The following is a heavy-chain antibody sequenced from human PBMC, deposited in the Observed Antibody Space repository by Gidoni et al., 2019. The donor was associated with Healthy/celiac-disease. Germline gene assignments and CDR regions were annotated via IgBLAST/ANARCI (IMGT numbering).Heavy chain of an antibody. V-gene: IGHV1-69*01. J-gene: IGHJ4*02. CDR3: ARFDHYYDSSGYYSAFDY. CDR1: GGTFSSYA. D-gene: IGHD3-22*01. CDR2: IIPIFGTA. Sequence: QVQLVPSGAEVKKPGSSVKVSCKASGGTFSSYAISWVRQAPGQGLEWMGGIIPIFGTANYAQKFQGRVTITADESTSTAYMELSSLRSEDTAVYYCARFDHYYDSSGYYSAFDYWGQGTLVTVSS.